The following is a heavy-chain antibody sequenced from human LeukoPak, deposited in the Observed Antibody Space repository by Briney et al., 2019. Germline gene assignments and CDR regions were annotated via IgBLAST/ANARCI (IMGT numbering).Heavy chain of an antibody. J-gene: IGHJ4*02. CDR2: INSDGSST. Sequence: PGGSLRLSCAASGFTFSSYWMHWVRHAPGKGLVWVSRINSDGSSTSYADSVKGRFTISRDNAKNTLYLQMNSLRAEDTAVYYCASEGYCSSISCYDYWGQGTLVTVSS. V-gene: IGHV3-74*01. CDR3: ASEGYCSSISCYDY. D-gene: IGHD2-2*01. CDR1: GFTFSSYW.